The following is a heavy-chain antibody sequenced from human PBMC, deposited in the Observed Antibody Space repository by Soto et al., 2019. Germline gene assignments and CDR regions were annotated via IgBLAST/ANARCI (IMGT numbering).Heavy chain of an antibody. CDR3: ARDRGYDAHDYYYNAMDV. CDR2: IWNDGSEK. D-gene: IGHD2-15*01. J-gene: IGHJ6*02. CDR1: GFTFSLYG. Sequence: GGSLRLSCAASGFTFSLYGMHWVRQAPGKGLEWVAVIWNDGSEKNYADSVKGRFTLSGDSSKNTLYLEMNSLRVEDTAVYYCARDRGYDAHDYYYNAMDVWGQGTMVTVSS. V-gene: IGHV3-33*01.